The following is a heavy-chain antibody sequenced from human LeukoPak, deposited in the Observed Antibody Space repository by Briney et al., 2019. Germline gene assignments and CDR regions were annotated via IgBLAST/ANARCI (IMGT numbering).Heavy chain of an antibody. V-gene: IGHV3-23*01. Sequence: PGGSLRLSCAASGFTFSSYAMSWVRRAPGKGLEWVSAISGSGGSTYYADSVKGRFTISRDNSKNTLYLQMNSLRAEDTAVYYCAKPPASYNWFDPWGQGTLVTVSS. CDR3: AKPPASYNWFDP. J-gene: IGHJ5*02. CDR1: GFTFSSYA. CDR2: ISGSGGST.